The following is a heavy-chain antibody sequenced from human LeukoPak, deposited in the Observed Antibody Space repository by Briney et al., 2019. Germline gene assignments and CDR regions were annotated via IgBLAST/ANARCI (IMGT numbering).Heavy chain of an antibody. CDR1: GFTFTSHD. Sequence: ASVKVSCKTSGFTFTSHDYNWVRQATGQGLEWMGWMNPNSGATGYAQKFQGRVTMTRDTSITTVYMELSSLTSEGTAVYYCARDAWGAAAADDAFDIWGQGTMVIVSS. V-gene: IGHV1-8*01. J-gene: IGHJ3*02. D-gene: IGHD6-13*01. CDR3: ARDAWGAAAADDAFDI. CDR2: MNPNSGAT.